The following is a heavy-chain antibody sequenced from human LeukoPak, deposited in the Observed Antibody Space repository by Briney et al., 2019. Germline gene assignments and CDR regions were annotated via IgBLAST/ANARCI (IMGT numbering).Heavy chain of an antibody. Sequence: SETLSLTCTASGGSISSSSYYWGWIRQPPGKGLEWIGSIYYSGSTYYNPSLKSRVTISVDTSKNQFSLKLSSVTAADTAVYYCARVKGITMVRGVITWFDPWGQGTLVTVSS. CDR1: GGSISSSSYY. J-gene: IGHJ5*02. CDR2: IYYSGST. CDR3: ARVKGITMVRGVITWFDP. V-gene: IGHV4-39*07. D-gene: IGHD3-10*01.